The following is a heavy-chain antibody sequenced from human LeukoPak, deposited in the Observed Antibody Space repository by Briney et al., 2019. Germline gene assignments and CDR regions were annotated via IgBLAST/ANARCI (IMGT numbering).Heavy chain of an antibody. CDR3: AKVPGYYYDSSGYNWYFDL. J-gene: IGHJ2*01. Sequence: PGASLRLSCAASGFTFSSYAMSWVRQAPGQGLEWVSSISGNGGGTYYAESLKGRVTISRDKSKSTAYMEMSSLRSDDTAVYYCAKVPGYYYDSSGYNWYFDLWGRGTLVTVSS. D-gene: IGHD3-22*01. V-gene: IGHV3-23*01. CDR1: GFTFSSYA. CDR2: ISGNGGGT.